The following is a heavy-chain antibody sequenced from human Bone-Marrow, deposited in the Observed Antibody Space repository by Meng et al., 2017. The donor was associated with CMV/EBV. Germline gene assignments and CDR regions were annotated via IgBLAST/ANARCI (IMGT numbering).Heavy chain of an antibody. J-gene: IGHJ2*01. CDR2: ISYDGSNK. V-gene: IGHV3-30-3*01. CDR1: GVTFSSYA. D-gene: IGHD1-26*01. CDR3: ARDGTPHYWYFDL. Sequence: AASGVTFSSYAMHWVRQAPGKGLEWVAVISYDGSNKYYADSVKGRFTISRDNSKNTLYLQMNSLRAEDTAVYYCARDGTPHYWYFDLWGRGTLVTVSS.